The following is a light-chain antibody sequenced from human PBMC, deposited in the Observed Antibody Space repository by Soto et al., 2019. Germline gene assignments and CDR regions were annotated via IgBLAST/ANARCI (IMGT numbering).Light chain of an antibody. CDR3: QQSLNPKT. CDR2: GAS. V-gene: IGKV3-20*01. Sequence: EILFTHSPGTLSLSPGEIATLSCRASQSVSSIYVAWYQQKPGQAPTLLIYGASTRATGIPDRFSGSGSGTDFTLTIDRLEPEDFAVYYCQQSLNPKTFGQGTKV. CDR1: QSVSSIY. J-gene: IGKJ1*01.